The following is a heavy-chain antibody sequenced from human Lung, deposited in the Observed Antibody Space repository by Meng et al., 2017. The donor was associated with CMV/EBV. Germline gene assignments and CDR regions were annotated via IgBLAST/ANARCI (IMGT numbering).Heavy chain of an antibody. V-gene: IGHV1-46*01. CDR1: GYTFSIYY. CDR2: IKPSDGSP. J-gene: IGHJ4*02. D-gene: IGHD3-10*01. CDR3: ARGGVTSVRGLDA. Sequence: SVXVSXXASGYTFSIYYIHWVRQAPGQGLEWMGTIKPSDGSPIQIQRFHGRLTMTRDTSTSTVYMELSSLRSEDTAVYYCARGGVTSVRGLDAWGQGTLVTVSS.